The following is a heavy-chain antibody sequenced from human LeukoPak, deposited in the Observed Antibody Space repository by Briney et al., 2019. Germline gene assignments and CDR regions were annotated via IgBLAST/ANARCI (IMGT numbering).Heavy chain of an antibody. J-gene: IGHJ4*02. D-gene: IGHD2-2*02. V-gene: IGHV1-2*02. CDR3: ARERDIVVVPAAIEPDY. CDR2: INPNSGGT. Sequence: ASAKVSCKASGYTFTGYYMHWVRQAPGQGLEWMGWINPNSGGTNYAQKFQGRVTMTRDTSISTAYMELSRLRSDDTAVYYCARERDIVVVPAAIEPDYWGQGTLVTVSS. CDR1: GYTFTGYY.